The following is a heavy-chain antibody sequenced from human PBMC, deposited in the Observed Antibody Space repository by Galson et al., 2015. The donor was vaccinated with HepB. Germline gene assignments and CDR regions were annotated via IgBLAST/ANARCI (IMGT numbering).Heavy chain of an antibody. J-gene: IGHJ3*02. Sequence: SLRLSCAASGFTFSNYAMNWVRQTPGKGLEGVSVIGGATRRTDDADSVKGRCTVSRDNSKNTLYLQMNSLRGEDTAVYYCAKDSLQYALDIWGQGTMVTVSS. CDR3: AKDSLQYALDI. D-gene: IGHD5-24*01. CDR1: GFTFSNYA. CDR2: IGGATRRT. V-gene: IGHV3-23*01.